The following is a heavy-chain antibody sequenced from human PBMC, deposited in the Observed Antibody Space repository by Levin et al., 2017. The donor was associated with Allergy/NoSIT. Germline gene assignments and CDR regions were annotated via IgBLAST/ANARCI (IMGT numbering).Heavy chain of an antibody. CDR2: ISSDGSDT. CDR1: GFTFSSDW. D-gene: IGHD3-10*01. J-gene: IGHJ4*02. Sequence: GGSLRLSCAASGFTFSSDWMHWVRQVPGKGPVWVSRISSDGSDTLYADSVKGRFTISRDNAKNTLYLQMNSLRAEDTAVYYCARDPSFDHTIAFDYWGQGTLVTVSS. V-gene: IGHV3-74*01. CDR3: ARDPSFDHTIAFDY.